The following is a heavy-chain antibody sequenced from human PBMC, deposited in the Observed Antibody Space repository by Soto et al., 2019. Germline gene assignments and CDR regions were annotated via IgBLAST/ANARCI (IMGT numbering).Heavy chain of an antibody. CDR1: GGSFSGYY. V-gene: IGHV4-34*01. CDR2: INHSGST. CDR3: ASTGMVVAAQYDAFDI. D-gene: IGHD2-15*01. Sequence: QVQLQQWGAGLLKPSETLSLTCAVYGGSFSGYYWSWIRQPPGKGLEWIGEINHSGSTNYNPSLKSRVTISVDTSKNQFSLKLSSVTAADTVVYYCASTGMVVAAQYDAFDIWGQGTMVTVSS. J-gene: IGHJ3*02.